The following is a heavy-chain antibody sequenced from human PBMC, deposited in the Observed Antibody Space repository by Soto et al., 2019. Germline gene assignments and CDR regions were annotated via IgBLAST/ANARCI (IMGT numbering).Heavy chain of an antibody. D-gene: IGHD1-20*01. CDR2: INHSGST. J-gene: IGHJ4*02. CDR3: ARGRYKWNY. V-gene: IGHV4-34*01. Sequence: NPSETLSLTCAVYGGSFSGYYWSWIRQPPGKGLEWIGEINHSGSTNYNPSLKSRVTISVDTSKNQFSLKLSSVTAADTAVYYCARGRYKWNYWGQRTLVTVSS. CDR1: GGSFSGYY.